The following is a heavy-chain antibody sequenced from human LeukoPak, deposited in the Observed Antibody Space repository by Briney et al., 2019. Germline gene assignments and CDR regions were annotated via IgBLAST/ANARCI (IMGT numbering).Heavy chain of an antibody. CDR2: IYTSGST. CDR3: GTLVRSGSYYWRWFDP. D-gene: IGHD1-26*01. Sequence: SETLSLTCTVSGGSISSYYWSWIRQPAGKGLEWIGRIYTSGSTNYNPSLKSRVTMSIDTSKNQFSLKLTSVTAADTAVYYCGTLVRSGSYYWRWFDPWGQGTLVTVSS. V-gene: IGHV4-4*07. CDR1: GGSISSYY. J-gene: IGHJ5*02.